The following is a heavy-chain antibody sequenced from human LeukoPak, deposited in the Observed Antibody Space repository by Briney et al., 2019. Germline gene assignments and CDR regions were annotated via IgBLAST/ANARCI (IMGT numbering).Heavy chain of an antibody. CDR3: AKPTRGYSYGYADY. CDR1: GFTFSSYA. D-gene: IGHD5-18*01. CDR2: ISGSGGST. Sequence: PGGSLRLSCAASGFTFSSYAMSWVRQAPGKGLEWVSAISGSGGSTYYADSVKGRFTISRDNSKNTLYLQMNSLRAEDTAVCYCAKPTRGYSYGYADYWGQGTLVTVSS. V-gene: IGHV3-23*01. J-gene: IGHJ4*02.